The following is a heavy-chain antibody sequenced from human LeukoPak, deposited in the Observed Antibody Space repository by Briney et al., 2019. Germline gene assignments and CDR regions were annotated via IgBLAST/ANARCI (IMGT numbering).Heavy chain of an antibody. CDR3: AREPSVVTTVTTTNWFDP. J-gene: IGHJ5*02. CDR1: GGSISSGDYY. Sequence: PSETLSLTCTVSGGSISSGDYYWSWIRQPPGKGLEWIGYIYYSGSTYYNPSLKSRVTISVDTSKNQFSLKLSSVTAADTAVYYCAREPSVVTTVTTTNWFDPWGQGTLVTVSS. V-gene: IGHV4-30-4*08. D-gene: IGHD4-11*01. CDR2: IYYSGST.